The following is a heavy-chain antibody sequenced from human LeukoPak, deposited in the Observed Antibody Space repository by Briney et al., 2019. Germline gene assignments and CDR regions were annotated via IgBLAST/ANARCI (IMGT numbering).Heavy chain of an antibody. Sequence: SETLSLTCTVSGGAISSGSYYWSWIRQSAGKGLEWIGRIYTSGTTNSNPSLKSRVTISVDTSKNHFSLKLSSVTAADTAVYYCAREYYDSNKAPAFDIWGQGTMVTVSS. CDR2: IYTSGTT. V-gene: IGHV4-61*02. CDR3: AREYYDSNKAPAFDI. J-gene: IGHJ3*02. CDR1: GGAISSGSYY. D-gene: IGHD3-22*01.